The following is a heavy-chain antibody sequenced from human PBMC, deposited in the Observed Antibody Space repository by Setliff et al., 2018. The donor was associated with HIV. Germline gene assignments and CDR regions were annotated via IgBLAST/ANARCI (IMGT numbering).Heavy chain of an antibody. J-gene: IGHJ4*02. CDR3: ARKVGGDFDY. D-gene: IGHD2-2*01. CDR2: IYYSGNT. V-gene: IGHV4-39*01. Sequence: PSETLSLTCTVSGDPISTYYWGWIRQPPGKGLEWIGSIYYSGNTYYNPSLKSRVTISVDTSKNQFSLKLSSATAADTAVYYCARKVGGDFDYWGQGTLVTVS. CDR1: GDPISTYY.